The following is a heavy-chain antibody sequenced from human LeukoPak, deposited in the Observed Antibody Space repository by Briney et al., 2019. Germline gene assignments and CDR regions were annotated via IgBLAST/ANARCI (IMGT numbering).Heavy chain of an antibody. J-gene: IGHJ6*03. CDR1: GGSISSHY. D-gene: IGHD5-18*01. CDR3: ARGKTSYGPYYYYYMDV. Sequence: SETLSLTCTVSGGSISSHYWCWIRQPPGKGLEWIGYIYYSGSTNYNPSLKSRVTISVDTSKNQFSLKLSSVTAADTAVYYCARGKTSYGPYYYYYMDVWGKGTTVTVSS. V-gene: IGHV4-59*11. CDR2: IYYSGST.